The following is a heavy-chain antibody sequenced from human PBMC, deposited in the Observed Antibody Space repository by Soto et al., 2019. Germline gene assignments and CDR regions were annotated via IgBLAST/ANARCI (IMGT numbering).Heavy chain of an antibody. CDR3: ARGPRGLRKAFDY. CDR1: GGSFSGDD. Sequence: SETLSLTCAVYGGSFSGDDWIWIRQPPGKGLEWIGEINHSGSTNYNPSLKSRVTISVDTSKNQFSLKLSSVTAADTAVYYCARGPRGLRKAFDYWGQGTLVTVS. D-gene: IGHD4-17*01. V-gene: IGHV4-34*01. CDR2: INHSGST. J-gene: IGHJ4*02.